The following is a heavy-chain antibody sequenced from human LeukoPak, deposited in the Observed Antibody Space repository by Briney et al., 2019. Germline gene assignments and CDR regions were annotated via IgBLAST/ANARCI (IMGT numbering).Heavy chain of an antibody. V-gene: IGHV3-23*01. CDR1: GFTFGSHA. Sequence: GGSLRLSCEASGFTFGSHAMYWVRQAPGKGLEWVAGIFGSGGNPHYADSVKGRFTISRDNPRNTVYLQINSPRDEDTAVYYCGKTTVGYSSGQKPAWPVDYWGQGTLVTVSS. D-gene: IGHD5-18*01. CDR3: GKTTVGYSSGQKPAWPVDY. CDR2: IFGSGGNP. J-gene: IGHJ4*02.